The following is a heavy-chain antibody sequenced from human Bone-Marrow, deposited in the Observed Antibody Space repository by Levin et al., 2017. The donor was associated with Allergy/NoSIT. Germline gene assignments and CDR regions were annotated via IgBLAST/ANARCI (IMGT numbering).Heavy chain of an antibody. J-gene: IGHJ5*02. CDR1: GLTFNNAW. CDR3: TTEEFCSGGSCYSASSGWFDP. D-gene: IGHD2-15*01. Sequence: LSLPCAASGLTFNNAWMSWVRQAPGKGLEWVGRIKSKTDDGTTNYAAPVKGRFTISRDDSKNTLYLQMNGLRTEDTAIYYCTTEEFCSGGSCYSASSGWFDPWGQGTPVTVSS. V-gene: IGHV3-15*01. CDR2: IKSKTDDGTT.